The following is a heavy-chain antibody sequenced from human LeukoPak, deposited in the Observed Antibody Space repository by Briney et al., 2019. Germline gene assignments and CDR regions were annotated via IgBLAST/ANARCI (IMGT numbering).Heavy chain of an antibody. J-gene: IGHJ3*02. V-gene: IGHV3-7*01. CDR2: IKQDGSEK. CDR1: GFTFSSYW. CDR3: ARVESGRGYSYGYGDAFDI. D-gene: IGHD5-18*01. Sequence: PGGSLRLSCAASGFTFSSYWMSWVRQAPGKGLEWVANIKQDGSEKYYVDSVKSRFTISRDNAKNSLYLQMNSLRAEDTAVYYCARVESGRGYSYGYGDAFDIWGQGTMVTVSS.